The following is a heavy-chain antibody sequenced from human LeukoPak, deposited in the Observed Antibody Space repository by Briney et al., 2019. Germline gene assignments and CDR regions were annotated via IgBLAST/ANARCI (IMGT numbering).Heavy chain of an antibody. CDR2: INPNGGST. V-gene: IGHV1-46*01. D-gene: IGHD4-17*01. CDR1: GYTFTSDY. Sequence: ASVMGSCKASGYTFTSDYIHWVRQAPGQGLEWMGIINPNGGSTGYAQRFQDRVTMTRDTSTSTVYMELSSLRSEDTPVYYCARSEDYGDFDPWGQGTLVTVSS. J-gene: IGHJ5*02. CDR3: ARSEDYGDFDP.